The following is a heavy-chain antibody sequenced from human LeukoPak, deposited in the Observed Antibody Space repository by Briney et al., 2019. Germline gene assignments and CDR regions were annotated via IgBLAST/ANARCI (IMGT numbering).Heavy chain of an antibody. Sequence: GGPLRLSCAASGFTFSSYAMHWVRQAPGKGLEWVAVILHDGSNKQYADSVKGRFTISRDNSKNTLYLQINSLRAEDTAVYYCATLSGDSHGYDYWGLGTLVTVSS. CDR1: GFTFSSYA. D-gene: IGHD5-18*01. CDR2: ILHDGSNK. V-gene: IGHV3-30*03. CDR3: ATLSGDSHGYDY. J-gene: IGHJ4*02.